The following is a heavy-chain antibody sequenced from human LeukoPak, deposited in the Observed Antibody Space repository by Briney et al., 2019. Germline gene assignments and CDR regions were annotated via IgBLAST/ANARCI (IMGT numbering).Heavy chain of an antibody. CDR3: ARVGGNVDIAATRPYYFDY. CDR1: GGSFSGYY. J-gene: IGHJ4*02. D-gene: IGHD5-12*01. CDR2: INHSGST. V-gene: IGHV4-34*01. Sequence: PSETLSLTCAVYGGSFSGYYWSWIRQPPGKGLEWIGEINHSGSTNYNPSLKSRVTISVDTSKNQFSLKLSSVTAADTAVYYCARVGGNVDIAATRPYYFDYSGQGTLVTVSS.